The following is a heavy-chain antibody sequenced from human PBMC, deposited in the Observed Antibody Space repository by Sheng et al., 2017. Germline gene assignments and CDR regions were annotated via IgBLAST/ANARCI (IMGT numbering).Heavy chain of an antibody. V-gene: IGHV4-39*07. D-gene: IGHD3-3*01. CDR1: GGSVSSSHYH. Sequence: QLQMQQSGPGLVKPSGTLSPTCSVSGGSVSSSHYHWGWIRQPPGKGLEWIGNIYYTGDTYYNPSLKSRVTLSVDMSKNQISLNLRSVTAADTAVYYCARVNFXVSETTLGPFDSWGQGTPSPSPQ. CDR3: ARVNFXVSETTLGPFDS. CDR2: IYYTGDT. J-gene: IGHJ4*02.